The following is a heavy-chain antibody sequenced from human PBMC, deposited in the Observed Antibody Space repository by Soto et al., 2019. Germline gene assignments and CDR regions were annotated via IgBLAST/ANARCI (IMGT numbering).Heavy chain of an antibody. CDR1: GFTFSDYY. D-gene: IGHD3-3*01. V-gene: IGHV3-11*01. CDR3: ARVRGGRITIFGVVTGHYYYYMEV. CDR2: ISSSGSTI. J-gene: IGHJ6*03. Sequence: GGSLRLSCAASGFTFSDYYMGWIRQAPGKGLEWVSYISSSGSTIYYADSVKGRFTISRDNAKNSLYLQMNSLRAEDTAVYYCARVRGGRITIFGVVTGHYYYYMEVWGKGTTVTVSS.